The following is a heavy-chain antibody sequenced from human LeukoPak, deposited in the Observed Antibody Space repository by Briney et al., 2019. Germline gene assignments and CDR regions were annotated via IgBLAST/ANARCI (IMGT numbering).Heavy chain of an antibody. CDR1: GGSISSYY. V-gene: IGHV4-4*07. J-gene: IGHJ3*02. CDR2: IYTSGST. D-gene: IGHD6-19*01. Sequence: SXXLSLTCTVSGGSISSYYWSWIRQPAGKGLEWIGRIYTSGSTNYNPSLKSRVTISVDTSKNQFSLKLSSVTAADAAVYYCARALNGQWLVKGGRSAFDIWGQGTMVTVSS. CDR3: ARALNGQWLVKGGRSAFDI.